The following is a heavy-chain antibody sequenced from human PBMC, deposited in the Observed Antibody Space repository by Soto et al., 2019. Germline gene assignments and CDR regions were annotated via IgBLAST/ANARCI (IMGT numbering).Heavy chain of an antibody. J-gene: IGHJ6*02. D-gene: IGHD1-7*01. CDR2: IYYSGST. CDR1: GGSVSSGSYY. Sequence: SETLSLTCTVSGGSVSSGSYYWSWIRQPPGKGLEWIGYIYYSGSTNYNPSLKSRVTISVDTSKNQFSLKLSSVTAADTAVYYCARDRTTEYYYGMDVWGQGTTVTVSS. V-gene: IGHV4-61*01. CDR3: ARDRTTEYYYGMDV.